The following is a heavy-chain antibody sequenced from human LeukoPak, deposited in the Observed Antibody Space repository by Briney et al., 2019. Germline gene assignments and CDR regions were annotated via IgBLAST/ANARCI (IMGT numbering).Heavy chain of an antibody. D-gene: IGHD5-12*01. CDR1: GDSIDSYY. J-gene: IGHJ4*02. CDR3: ARLPRYGGYDHFDY. CDR2: IYYRGTT. Sequence: SETLSLTCTVSGDSIDSYYWSWIRQPPGKGLEWIGYIYYRGTTSYNPFLKSRVTISVDTSKNQFSLKLNSVTAADPAIYYCARLPRYGGYDHFDYWGQGILVIVSS. V-gene: IGHV4-59*12.